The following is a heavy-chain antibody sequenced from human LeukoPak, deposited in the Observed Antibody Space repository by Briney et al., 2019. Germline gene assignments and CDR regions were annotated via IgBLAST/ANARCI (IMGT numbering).Heavy chain of an antibody. CDR3: ARDRRSSSWTNYYYYGMDV. D-gene: IGHD6-13*01. Sequence: KTGGSLRLSCAASGFTFSSYSMNWVRQAPGKGLEWVSSISSSSSYIYYADPVKGRFTISRDNAKNSLYLQMNSLRAEDTAVYYCARDRRSSSWTNYYYYGMDVWGQGTTVTVSS. CDR2: ISSSSSYI. V-gene: IGHV3-21*01. J-gene: IGHJ6*02. CDR1: GFTFSSYS.